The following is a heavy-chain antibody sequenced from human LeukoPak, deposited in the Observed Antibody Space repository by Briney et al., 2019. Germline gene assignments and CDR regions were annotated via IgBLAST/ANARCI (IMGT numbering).Heavy chain of an antibody. J-gene: IGHJ4*02. D-gene: IGHD7-27*01. CDR2: INNDGSRT. V-gene: IGHV3-74*01. CDR1: GFTLSNSW. Sequence: PGGSLRLSCAASGFTLSNSWMFWVHQAPGKGLVWVSDINNDGSRTSYADSVKGRYTISRDGAKNTLFLRMNSLRAEDTAVYYCARGGLPGGFDYWGQGTLVTVSS. CDR3: ARGGLPGGFDY.